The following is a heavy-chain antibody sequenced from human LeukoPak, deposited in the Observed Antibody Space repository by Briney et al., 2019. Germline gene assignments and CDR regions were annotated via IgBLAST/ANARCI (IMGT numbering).Heavy chain of an antibody. CDR2: TYYRSKWYH. J-gene: IGHJ4*02. CDR3: ARDHDTSGVDY. D-gene: IGHD3-22*01. V-gene: IGHV6-1*01. CDR1: GDSVSTNIAA. Sequence: SQTLSLTCAISGDSVSTNIAAWNWVRQSTSRGLEWLGRTYYRSKWYHDYAVSLKSRITINPDTSKNKISLQLNSVTPEDTAVYYCARDHDTSGVDYWGQGTLVTVSS.